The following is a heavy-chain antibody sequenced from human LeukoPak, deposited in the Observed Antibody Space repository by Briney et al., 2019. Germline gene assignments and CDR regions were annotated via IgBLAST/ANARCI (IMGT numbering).Heavy chain of an antibody. Sequence: GRSLRLSCAASGFTFSTYGMHWVRQAPGKGLEWVAVISYDGSNKYYADSVKGRFTISRDNSKNTVSLQMNSLRAEDTAVYYCAKDSPDYGSDYWGQGTLVTVSS. V-gene: IGHV3-30*18. CDR2: ISYDGSNK. D-gene: IGHD3-16*01. J-gene: IGHJ4*02. CDR1: GFTFSTYG. CDR3: AKDSPDYGSDY.